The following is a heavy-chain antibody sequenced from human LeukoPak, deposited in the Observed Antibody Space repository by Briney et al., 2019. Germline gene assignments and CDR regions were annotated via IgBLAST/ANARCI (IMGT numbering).Heavy chain of an antibody. CDR3: ARKYSSSWDNAFDI. Sequence: SQTLSLTCAISGDSVSSNSAAWNWIRQSPSRGLEWLGRTYYRSKWYNDYAVSVKSRITINPDTSKNQFSLKLSSVTAADTAVYYCARKYSSSWDNAFDIWGQGTMVTVSS. V-gene: IGHV6-1*01. D-gene: IGHD6-13*01. CDR2: TYYRSKWYN. J-gene: IGHJ3*02. CDR1: GDSVSSNSAA.